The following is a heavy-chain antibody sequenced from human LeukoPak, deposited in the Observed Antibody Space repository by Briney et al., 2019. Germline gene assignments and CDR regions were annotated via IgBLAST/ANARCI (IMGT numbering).Heavy chain of an antibody. D-gene: IGHD2-2*01. CDR3: STEDKYCTSTTCGDF. CDR2: MVPSSGVS. CDR1: GYTFTAYY. Sequence: ASVKVSCKASGYTFTAYYVHWVRQAPGQGLEWMGYMVPSSGVSHYSQMFQDRVTMTRDTSTSTAYLELSGLTSDDTAVYYCSTEDKYCTSTTCGDFWGQGTLVTVSS. V-gene: IGHV1-2*02. J-gene: IGHJ4*02.